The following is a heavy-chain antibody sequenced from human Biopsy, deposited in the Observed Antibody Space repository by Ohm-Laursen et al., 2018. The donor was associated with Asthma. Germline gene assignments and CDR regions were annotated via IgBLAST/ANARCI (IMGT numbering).Heavy chain of an antibody. J-gene: IGHJ4*02. Sequence: SSVKVSCKASGYTFTGYYMHWVRQAPGQGLEWMGRIIPIFGPTNYAQKFQGRVTISADDSTSTAYMELSSLSSEDTALYYCARGPEYVRSSGALDYWGQGTLVTVSS. CDR2: IIPIFGPT. D-gene: IGHD2-2*01. CDR3: ARGPEYVRSSGALDY. V-gene: IGHV1-69*15. CDR1: GYTFTGYY.